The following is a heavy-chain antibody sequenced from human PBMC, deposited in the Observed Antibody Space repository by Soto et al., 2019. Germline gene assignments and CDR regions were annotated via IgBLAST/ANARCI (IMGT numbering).Heavy chain of an antibody. V-gene: IGHV3-30-3*01. J-gene: IGHJ6*02. CDR1: GFSFNSYA. CDR2: ISYDEANK. Sequence: QVQLVESGGGVVQPGRSLRLSCAASGFSFNSYAMHWVRQAPGKGLEWVAVISYDEANKYYTDSMKGRFSISRDNSKDRLYLQMNSLSAEDTAVYYCARDLAQLPAATFYYGMDVWGQGTTVTVSS. CDR3: ARDLAQLPAATFYYGMDV. D-gene: IGHD3-10*01.